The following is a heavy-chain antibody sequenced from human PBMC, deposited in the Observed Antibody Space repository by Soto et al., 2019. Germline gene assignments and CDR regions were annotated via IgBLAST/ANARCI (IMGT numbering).Heavy chain of an antibody. CDR3: ARDFCPVPTCYDL. CDR2: IDYNEINQ. CDR1: GFTFSNYG. D-gene: IGHD2-2*01. J-gene: IGHJ4*02. V-gene: IGHV3-33*01. Sequence: GGSLRLSCVASGFTFSNYGMHWVRQAPGKGLEWVSGIDYNEINQYCIYPVKGRFTISRGQSKNTLYLQMNSLRAEDTAGYYCARDFCPVPTCYDLGGQGVLVTVSS.